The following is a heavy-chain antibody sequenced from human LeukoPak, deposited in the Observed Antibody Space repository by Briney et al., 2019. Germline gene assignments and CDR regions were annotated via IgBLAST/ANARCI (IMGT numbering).Heavy chain of an antibody. CDR3: ARKIVVVPAAMRFDP. J-gene: IGHJ5*02. D-gene: IGHD2-2*01. CDR2: VYYSGST. CDR1: GGSVSGYY. Sequence: SETLSLTCVVSGGSVSGYYWGWIRQPPGRGLEWIGYVYYSGSTYYNPSLKSRVTISVDTSKNQFSLKLSSVTAADTAVYYCARKIVVVPAAMRFDPWGQGTLVTVSS. V-gene: IGHV4-59*02.